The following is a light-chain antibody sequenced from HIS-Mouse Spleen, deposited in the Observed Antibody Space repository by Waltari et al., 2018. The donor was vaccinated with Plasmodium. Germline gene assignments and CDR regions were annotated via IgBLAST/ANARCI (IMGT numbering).Light chain of an antibody. V-gene: IGLV3-1*01. CDR2: QDS. CDR1: KLGDKY. Sequence: SYELTQPPTVYLSPGQTASLTCSGAKLGDKYSRWYQQKPGQSPVLVIDQDSNRPSGIPERFSGSNSGNTATLTIRGTQAMDEADYYCQAWDSSTVVFGGGTKLTVL. CDR3: QAWDSSTVV. J-gene: IGLJ2*01.